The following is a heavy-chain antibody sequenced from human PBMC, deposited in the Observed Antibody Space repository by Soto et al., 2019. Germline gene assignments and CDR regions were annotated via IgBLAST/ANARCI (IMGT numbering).Heavy chain of an antibody. Sequence: QVQLVQSGAEVKKPGASVKVSCKASGYTFINYYIHWVRQAPGHGLEWMAISNPTGGSTNYAQKFQGRLTLTMDTSTSTVYMELSSLTSEDTAMYYCAIDLAAGDVWCQGTLVTVSS. D-gene: IGHD2-8*02. J-gene: IGHJ4*02. V-gene: IGHV1-46*01. CDR3: AIDLAAGDV. CDR2: SNPTGGST. CDR1: GYTFINYY.